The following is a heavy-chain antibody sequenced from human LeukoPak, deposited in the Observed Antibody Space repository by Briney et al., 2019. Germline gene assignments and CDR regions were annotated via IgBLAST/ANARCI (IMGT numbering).Heavy chain of an antibody. CDR2: ISGNGGRT. CDR3: AKDATIAPRLVDY. J-gene: IGHJ4*02. Sequence: PGGSLRLSCAASGFTFSNYAMAWVRQAPGKGLEWVSAISGNGGRTYSADSVKGRFTISRDNSKNTLHLQMNSLRAEDTAVYYCAKDATIAPRLVDYWGQGTLVTVSS. CDR1: GFTFSNYA. D-gene: IGHD6-6*01. V-gene: IGHV3-23*01.